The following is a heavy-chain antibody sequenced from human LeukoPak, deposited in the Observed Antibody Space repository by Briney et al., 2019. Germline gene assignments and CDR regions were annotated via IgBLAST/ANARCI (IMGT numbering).Heavy chain of an antibody. CDR2: ISGSGGST. CDR3: AKVSGYSYGYGDY. Sequence: GGSLRLSCAASGFTFSNYAMSWVRQAPGKGLEWVSGISGSGGSTYYADSVKGRFTISRDNSKNTLYLQMNSLRAEDTAVYYCAKVSGYSYGYGDYWGQGTLVTVSS. J-gene: IGHJ4*02. D-gene: IGHD5-18*01. V-gene: IGHV3-23*01. CDR1: GFTFSNYA.